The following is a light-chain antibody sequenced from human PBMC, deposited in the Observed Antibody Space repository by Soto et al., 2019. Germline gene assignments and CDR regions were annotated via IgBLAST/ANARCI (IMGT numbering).Light chain of an antibody. V-gene: IGLV2-14*01. Sequence: QSVLTRPASVSGSPGQSITISCTGTSSDLAIYNYVSWYQQQPGKAPKLMSYQVTNRPSGVSNRFSGSRSGNTASLTISGLQAEDEADYYCSSYTDSSNSVFGTGTKVTVL. CDR3: SSYTDSSNSV. CDR2: QVT. J-gene: IGLJ1*01. CDR1: SSDLAIYNY.